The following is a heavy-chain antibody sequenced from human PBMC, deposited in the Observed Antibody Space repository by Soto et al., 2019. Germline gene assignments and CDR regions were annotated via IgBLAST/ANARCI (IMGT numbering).Heavy chain of an antibody. J-gene: IGHJ6*02. CDR1: GYTFTGYY. CDR2: INPNSGGT. V-gene: IGHV1-2*04. Sequence: GASVKVSCTASGYTFTGYYMHWVRQAPGQGLEWMGWINPNSGGTNYAQKFQGWVTMTRDTSISTAYMELSRLRSDDTAVYYCARGNRNFVVVPAAPAEYYYYGMDVWGQGTTVTVSS. D-gene: IGHD2-2*01. CDR3: ARGNRNFVVVPAAPAEYYYYGMDV.